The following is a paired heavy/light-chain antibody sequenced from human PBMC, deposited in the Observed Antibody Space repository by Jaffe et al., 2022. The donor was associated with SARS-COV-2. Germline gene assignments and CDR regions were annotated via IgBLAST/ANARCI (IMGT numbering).Heavy chain of an antibody. Sequence: QVQLQESGPGLVKPSETLLLTCSVSGGYITSQHYWSWVRQPPGKGLEWIGYIHHSGSTIYNPSLKSRVTISMDTSKNQLSLKVNSVTAADTAVYYCARDGAAMIQGGMDVWGQGTTVSVSS. CDR1: GGYITSQHY. CDR2: IHHSGST. V-gene: IGHV4-59*11. D-gene: IGHD3-16*01. CDR3: ARDGAAMIQGGMDV. J-gene: IGHJ6*02.
Light chain of an antibody. Sequence: QSVLTQPASVSGSPGQSITISCTGTSSDIGSYNQVSWYQHHPGKAPKVIIYGVNKRPSGISLRFSGSKSANTASLTISGLQAEDEADYYCSSYTTSSTRIFGGGTKLTVL. CDR2: GVN. CDR3: SSYTTSSTRI. CDR1: SSDIGSYNQ. J-gene: IGLJ2*01. V-gene: IGLV2-14*01.